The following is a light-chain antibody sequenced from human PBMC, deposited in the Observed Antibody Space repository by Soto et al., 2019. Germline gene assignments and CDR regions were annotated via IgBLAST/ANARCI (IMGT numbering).Light chain of an antibody. Sequence: DIQMTQSASSLSASVGDRVTITCRASQSISSNLNWNQQKPGKAPKVLIYAASSLQSGVPSRFSGRGSGTDFTLTISSLQPEDLATDYCQQSYSIQYTFGQGTKLEIK. CDR1: QSISSN. V-gene: IGKV1-39*01. CDR2: AAS. J-gene: IGKJ2*01. CDR3: QQSYSIQYT.